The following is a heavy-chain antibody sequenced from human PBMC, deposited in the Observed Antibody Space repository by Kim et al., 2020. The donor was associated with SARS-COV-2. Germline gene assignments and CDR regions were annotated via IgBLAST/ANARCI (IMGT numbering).Heavy chain of an antibody. Sequence: ASVKVSCKASGYTFTTYAMNWVRQAPGQGLEWMGWINTNTGNPTYAQGFTGRFVFSLDTSVSTTYLQISSLEAEDTAVYYCTRDLNQGNSWSVSGYWGQGTLVTVSS. CDR1: GYTFTTYA. V-gene: IGHV7-4-1*02. CDR3: TRDLNQGNSWSVSGY. CDR2: INTNTGNP. J-gene: IGHJ4*02. D-gene: IGHD6-13*01.